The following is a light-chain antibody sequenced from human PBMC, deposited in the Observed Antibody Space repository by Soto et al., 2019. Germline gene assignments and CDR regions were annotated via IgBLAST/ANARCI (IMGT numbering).Light chain of an antibody. CDR3: QQYGSSPLT. J-gene: IGKJ4*01. Sequence: EMVLTQSPGTLSLSPGERATLSCRASQSGSSSYLAWYQQKPGQAPRLLIYGASSRTTGIPDRFSGSGSGTDFTLTISRLEPEEVAVYYCQQYGSSPLTFGGGTKVEIK. CDR2: GAS. CDR1: QSGSSSY. V-gene: IGKV3-20*01.